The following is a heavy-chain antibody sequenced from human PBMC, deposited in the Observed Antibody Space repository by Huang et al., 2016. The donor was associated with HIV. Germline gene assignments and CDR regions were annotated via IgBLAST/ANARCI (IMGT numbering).Heavy chain of an antibody. J-gene: IGHJ6*02. CDR3: ARGRTRSSLYDSYYGLDV. Sequence: QVQLVQSGAEVKKPGSSVKVSCKASGGTFSTYAISWVRQAPGQGLAWMGGIIPICGTANDAQKFQGTVTITADEFTSTAYMELSSLRSEDTALYYCARGRTRSSLYDSYYGLDVWGQGTTVTVSS. CDR1: GGTFSTYA. V-gene: IGHV1-69*01. CDR2: IIPICGTA. D-gene: IGHD6-6*01.